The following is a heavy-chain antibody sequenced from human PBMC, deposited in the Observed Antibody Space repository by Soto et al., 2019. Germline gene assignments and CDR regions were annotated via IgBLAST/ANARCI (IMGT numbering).Heavy chain of an antibody. J-gene: IGHJ5*02. Sequence: SETLSLTCTVSGGSISSYYWSWIRQPPGKGLEWIGYIYYSGSTNYNPSLKSRVTISVDTSKNQFSLKLSSVTAADTAVYYCARGLGYCSSTSCYWFDPWGQGTLVTVSS. CDR3: ARGLGYCSSTSCYWFDP. CDR1: GGSISSYY. V-gene: IGHV4-59*01. D-gene: IGHD2-2*01. CDR2: IYYSGST.